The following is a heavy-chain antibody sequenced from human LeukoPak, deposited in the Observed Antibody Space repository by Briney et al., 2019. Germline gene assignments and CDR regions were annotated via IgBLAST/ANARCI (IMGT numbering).Heavy chain of an antibody. CDR2: IGPNNGNT. Sequence: ASMKVSCKASGYTFSSYGLSWVRQAPGQGLEWMGWIGPNNGNTNYAQNLQGRVTMTTDTSTGTAYMELRSLRSDDTAVYYCARDSGGRGHFDFWGQGTLVTVSS. J-gene: IGHJ4*02. V-gene: IGHV1-18*01. CDR1: GYTFSSYG. CDR3: ARDSGGRGHFDF. D-gene: IGHD3-16*01.